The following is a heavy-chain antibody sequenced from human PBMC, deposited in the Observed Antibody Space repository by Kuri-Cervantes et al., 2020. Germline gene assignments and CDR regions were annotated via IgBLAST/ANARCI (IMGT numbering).Heavy chain of an antibody. D-gene: IGHD2/OR15-2a*01. V-gene: IGHV1-46*01. CDR3: ARDSSQTPLEGPGYGMDV. Sequence: GESLKISCKASGYTFTSYYMHWVRQAPGQGLEWMGIINPSGGSTSYAQKFQGRVTMTRDTSTSTVYMELSSLRSEDTAVYYCARDSSQTPLEGPGYGMDVWGQGTTVTVSS. CDR1: GYTFTSYY. CDR2: INPSGGST. J-gene: IGHJ6*02.